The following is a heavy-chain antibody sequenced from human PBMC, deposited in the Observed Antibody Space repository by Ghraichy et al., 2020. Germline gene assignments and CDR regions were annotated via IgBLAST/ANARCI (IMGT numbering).Heavy chain of an antibody. Sequence: SETLSLTCTVSGGSVSSGDYYWSWIRQPPGKGLEWIGYLYYSGSTNYNPSLKSRVSISVDTSKNKFSLKLSSVTAADTAVYYCARDGGDYGAYNWFDPWGQGTLVTVLS. V-gene: IGHV4-61*08. CDR2: LYYSGST. CDR3: ARDGGDYGAYNWFDP. D-gene: IGHD4-17*01. J-gene: IGHJ5*02. CDR1: GGSVSSGDYY.